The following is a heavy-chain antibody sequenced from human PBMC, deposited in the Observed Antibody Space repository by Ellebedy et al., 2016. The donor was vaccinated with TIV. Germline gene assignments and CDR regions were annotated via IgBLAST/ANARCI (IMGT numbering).Heavy chain of an antibody. CDR3: ASLDTAMVHSSDY. J-gene: IGHJ4*02. D-gene: IGHD5-18*01. V-gene: IGHV3-7*01. Sequence: GESLKISCATSGFTFRNHWMSWVRQAPGRGLEWVASIKGNESEKYHVASVRGRFTISRDNAKNSLYLQMNSLRAEDTAVYYCASLDTAMVHSSDYWGQGTLVTVSS. CDR1: GFTFRNHW. CDR2: IKGNESEK.